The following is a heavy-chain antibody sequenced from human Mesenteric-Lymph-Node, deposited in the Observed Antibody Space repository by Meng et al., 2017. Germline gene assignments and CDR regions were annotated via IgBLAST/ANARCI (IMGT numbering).Heavy chain of an antibody. J-gene: IGHJ4*03. Sequence: SLKISCAASGFTFDDYALHWVRHTPGKGLEWVSSISWNGGIIGYADSVKGRFTISRYNAKNSLYLQMASLRAEDTALYYCARAQGYNYGAVYFDDWGQGTLVTVSS. V-gene: IGHV3-9*01. CDR3: ARAQGYNYGAVYFDD. D-gene: IGHD5-18*01. CDR2: ISWNGGII. CDR1: GFTFDDYA.